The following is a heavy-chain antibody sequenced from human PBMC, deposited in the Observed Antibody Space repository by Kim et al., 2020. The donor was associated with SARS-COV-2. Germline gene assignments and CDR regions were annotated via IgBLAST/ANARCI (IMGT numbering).Heavy chain of an antibody. CDR2: ISSSSSYI. Sequence: GGSLRLSCAASGFTFSSYSMNWVRQAPGKGLEWVSSISSSSSYIYYADSVKGRFTISRDNAKNSLYLQMNSLRAEDTAVYYCARGDTKDRRYYYGMDVWGQGTTVTVSS. J-gene: IGHJ6*02. CDR3: ARGDTKDRRYYYGMDV. V-gene: IGHV3-21*01. D-gene: IGHD2-15*01. CDR1: GFTFSSYS.